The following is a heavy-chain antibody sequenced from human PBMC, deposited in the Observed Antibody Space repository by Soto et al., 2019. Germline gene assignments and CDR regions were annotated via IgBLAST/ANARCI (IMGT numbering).Heavy chain of an antibody. J-gene: IGHJ6*02. CDR1: DYTFNNYG. V-gene: IGHV1-18*01. CDR2: ISVYNGNK. D-gene: IGHD3-10*01. CDR3: ARVAITLIRGLKVDFYSMDV. Sequence: QLVQSGGEVKEPGASVQVSCKASDYTFNNYGITWVRQAPGQGLEWLGWISVYNGNKNYAKKVQGRVSMTADTSTSTAHMELRSLQSDDTAVYFCARVAITLIRGLKVDFYSMDVWGQGTTVTVSS.